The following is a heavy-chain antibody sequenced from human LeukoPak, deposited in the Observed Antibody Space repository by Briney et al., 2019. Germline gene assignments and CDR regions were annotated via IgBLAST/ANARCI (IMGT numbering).Heavy chain of an antibody. J-gene: IGHJ4*02. Sequence: MPSETLSLTCTVSGYSISSGYYWGWIRQPPGKGLEWIGSIYHSGSTYYNPSLKSRVTISVDTSKNQFSLKLISVTAADTAVYYWGRGVGRVYPDYGGRGALVTVSS. CDR2: IYHSGST. V-gene: IGHV4-38-2*02. CDR1: GYSISSGYY. CDR3: GRGVGRVYPDY. D-gene: IGHD2-15*01.